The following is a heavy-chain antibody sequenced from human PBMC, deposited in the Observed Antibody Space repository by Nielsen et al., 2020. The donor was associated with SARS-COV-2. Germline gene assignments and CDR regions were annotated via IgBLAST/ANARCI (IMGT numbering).Heavy chain of an antibody. Sequence: ASVQVSCRASGYTFTSYGISWVRQAPGQGLEWMGWISAYNGNTNYAQKLQGRVTMTTDTSTSTAYMELRSLRSDDTAVYYCARTNDILTGYDYWGQGTLVTVSS. CDR2: ISAYNGNT. D-gene: IGHD3-9*01. J-gene: IGHJ4*02. V-gene: IGHV1-18*01. CDR3: ARTNDILTGYDY. CDR1: GYTFTSYG.